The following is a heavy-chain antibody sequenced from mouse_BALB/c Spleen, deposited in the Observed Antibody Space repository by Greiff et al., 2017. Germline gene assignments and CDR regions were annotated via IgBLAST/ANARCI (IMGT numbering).Heavy chain of an antibody. Sequence: VQLQQSGPQLVRPGASVKISCKASGYSFTSYWMHWVKQRPGQGLEWIGMIDPSDSETRLNQKFKDKATLTVDKSSSTAYMQLSSPTSEDSAVYYCATYGSSLWYFDVWGAGTTVTVSS. J-gene: IGHJ1*01. V-gene: IGHV1-74*01. CDR2: IDPSDSET. CDR3: ATYGSSLWYFDV. CDR1: GYSFTSYW. D-gene: IGHD1-1*01.